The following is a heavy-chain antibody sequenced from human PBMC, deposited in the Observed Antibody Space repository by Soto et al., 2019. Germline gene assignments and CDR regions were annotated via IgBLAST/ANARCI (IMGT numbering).Heavy chain of an antibody. CDR2: ISNYNGKT. J-gene: IGHJ6*02. D-gene: IGHD3-9*01. CDR1: GYTFTNYG. CDR3: ARVPNYDILTGSSHSIDV. Sequence: ASVKVSCKASGYTFTNYGITWVRQAPGQGLEWMGWISNYNGKTNYAQILQGRVTMTTDTSTRTAYMELTSLRSDDTATYYCARVPNYDILTGSSHSIDVWGQ. V-gene: IGHV1-18*01.